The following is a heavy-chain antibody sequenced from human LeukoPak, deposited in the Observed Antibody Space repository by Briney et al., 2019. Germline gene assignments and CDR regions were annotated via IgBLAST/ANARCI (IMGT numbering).Heavy chain of an antibody. D-gene: IGHD5-18*01. V-gene: IGHV1-18*01. Sequence: ASVKVSCKASGYTITSYGISWVRQAPGQGLEWMGWISAHNGNTNYAQKLQGRVTMTTDTSTSTAYMELRSLRSDDTAVYYCARDYRGYSYGYWYFDLWGHGTLVTVSS. CDR1: GYTITSYG. CDR3: ARDYRGYSYGYWYFDL. J-gene: IGHJ2*01. CDR2: ISAHNGNT.